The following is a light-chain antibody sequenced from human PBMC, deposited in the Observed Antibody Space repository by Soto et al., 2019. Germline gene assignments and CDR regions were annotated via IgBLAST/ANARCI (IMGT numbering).Light chain of an antibody. CDR2: DAS. J-gene: IGKJ5*01. CDR1: QSVSSSY. Sequence: EIVLTQSPATLSLSPGERATLSCGASQSVSSSYLAWYQQKPGLAPRLLIYDASSRATGIPDRFSGSESGTDFTLTISRLEPEDCAVYYCQQYGSSSITVGQGTRLEIK. V-gene: IGKV3D-20*01. CDR3: QQYGSSSIT.